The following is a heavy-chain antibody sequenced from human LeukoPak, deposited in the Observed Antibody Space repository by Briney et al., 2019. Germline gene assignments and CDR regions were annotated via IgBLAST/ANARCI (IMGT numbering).Heavy chain of an antibody. CDR2: IYTSGST. CDR1: GGSISSDNYY. V-gene: IGHV4-61*02. D-gene: IGHD2-15*01. Sequence: PSETLSLTCTVSGGSISSDNYYWSWIRQPAGKGLEWIGRIYTSGSTNYNPSLKSRVTMSVDTSKNQFSLKLSSVTAADTAVYYCARDLGCSGGSCYWNWFDPWGQGTLVTVSS. CDR3: ARDLGCSGGSCYWNWFDP. J-gene: IGHJ5*02.